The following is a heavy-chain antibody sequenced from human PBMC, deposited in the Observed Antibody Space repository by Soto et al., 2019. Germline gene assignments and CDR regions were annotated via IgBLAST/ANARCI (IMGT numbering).Heavy chain of an antibody. CDR3: ARAVEAPYYFDY. J-gene: IGHJ4*02. V-gene: IGHV4-59*01. CDR2: IYNSGTT. Sequence: WTWIRQPPGQGLEWIGYIYNSGTTNYNPSLRSRVTISVDTSKNQFSLKLTSVTAADTAMYYCARAVEAPYYFDYWGQGTLVTVSS.